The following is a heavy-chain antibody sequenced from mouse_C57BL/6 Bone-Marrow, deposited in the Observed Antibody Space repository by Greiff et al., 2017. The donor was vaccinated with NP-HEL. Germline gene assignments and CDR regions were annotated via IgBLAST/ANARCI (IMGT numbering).Heavy chain of an antibody. V-gene: IGHV1-50*01. J-gene: IGHJ2*01. CDR3: ARKKGFYYFDY. CDR2: IDPSDSYT. CDR1: GYTFTSYW. Sequence: VQLQQPGAELVKPGASVKLSCKASGYTFTSYWMQWVKQRPGQGLEWIGEIDPSDSYTNYNQKFKGKATLTVDTSSSTAYMQLSSLTSEDSAVYYCARKKGFYYFDYWGQGTTLTVSS.